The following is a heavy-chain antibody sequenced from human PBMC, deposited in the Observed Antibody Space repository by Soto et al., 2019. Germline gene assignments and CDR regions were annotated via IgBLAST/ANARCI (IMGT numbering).Heavy chain of an antibody. J-gene: IGHJ4*02. CDR1: GFTFSSFA. D-gene: IGHD3-22*01. Sequence: PGESLKISCAASGFTFSSFAMSWVRQAPGKGLEWVSVISDSGGSTYYADSVRGRFTISRDNSKSTLFLQMNSLRGDDTAIYYCAKPISGYYAPSDHWGQGTQVTVS. CDR2: ISDSGGST. V-gene: IGHV3-23*01. CDR3: AKPISGYYAPSDH.